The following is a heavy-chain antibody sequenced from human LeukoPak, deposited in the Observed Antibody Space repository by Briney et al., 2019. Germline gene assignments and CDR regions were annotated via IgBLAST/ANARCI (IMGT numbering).Heavy chain of an antibody. D-gene: IGHD4-11*01. J-gene: IGHJ6*03. V-gene: IGHV3-30*02. CDR2: IRYDGSNK. Sequence: GGSLRLSCAASGFTFSSYGMHWVRQAPGKGLEWVAFIRYDGSNKYYADSVKGRFTTSRDNSKNTLYLQMNSLRAEDTAVYYCAKDSFATVRGYYYYYMDVWGKGTTVTVSS. CDR1: GFTFSSYG. CDR3: AKDSFATVRGYYYYYMDV.